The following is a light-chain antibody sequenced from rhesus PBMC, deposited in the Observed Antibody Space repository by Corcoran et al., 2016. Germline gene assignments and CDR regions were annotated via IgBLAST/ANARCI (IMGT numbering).Light chain of an antibody. CDR3: QQDYSWPT. V-gene: IGKV3-42*01. CDR2: GSS. Sequence: EIVMTQSPDTLSLSPGERATLSCRASQSVSSRLAWDQQKPGQAPKLLISGSSTRATGIPDRFSGSGSGSEFPLTIASLEPEAVGIYYCQQDYSWPTFGGGTKVELK. CDR1: QSVSSR. J-gene: IGKJ4*01.